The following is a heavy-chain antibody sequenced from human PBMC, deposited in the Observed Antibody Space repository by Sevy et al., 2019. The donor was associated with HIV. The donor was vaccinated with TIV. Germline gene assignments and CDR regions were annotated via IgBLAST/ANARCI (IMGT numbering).Heavy chain of an antibody. D-gene: IGHD2-15*01. CDR3: ARDRNVVVVAAINWFDP. CDR1: GFTFSSYS. Sequence: GGSLRLSCAASGFTFSSYSMNWVRQAPGKGLEWVSYISSSSSTIYYADSVKGRFTISRDNAKNSLYLQMNSLRDEDMAVYYCARDRNVVVVAAINWFDPWGQGTLVTVSS. J-gene: IGHJ5*02. V-gene: IGHV3-48*02. CDR2: ISSSSSTI.